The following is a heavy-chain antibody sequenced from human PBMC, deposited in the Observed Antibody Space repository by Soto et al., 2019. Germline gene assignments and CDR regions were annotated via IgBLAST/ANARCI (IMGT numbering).Heavy chain of an antibody. CDR2: ISYDGSNK. CDR1: GFTCSSYA. D-gene: IGHD4-17*01. V-gene: IGHV3-30-3*01. J-gene: IGHJ5*02. Sequence: QVQLVESGGGVVQPGRSLRLSCAASGFTCSSYAMHWVRQDPGKGLEWLAVISYDGSNKYYADSVKGRFTISRDNSKNTLYLQMNSLRAEDTAVYYCARDSFPNDYGDYLLSWFDPWGQGTLVTVSS. CDR3: ARDSFPNDYGDYLLSWFDP.